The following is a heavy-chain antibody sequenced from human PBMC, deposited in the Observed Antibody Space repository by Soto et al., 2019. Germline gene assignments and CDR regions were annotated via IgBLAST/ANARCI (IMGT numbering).Heavy chain of an antibody. Sequence: SETLSLTCAVYGGSFSGYYWSWIRQPPGKGLEWIGEINHSRSTNYNPSLKSRVTISVDTSKNQFSLKLSFVTAADTAVYYCARGRKITMVRGVIPRFDPWGQGTLVTVSS. CDR3: ARGRKITMVRGVIPRFDP. CDR2: INHSRST. D-gene: IGHD3-10*01. V-gene: IGHV4-34*01. CDR1: GGSFSGYY. J-gene: IGHJ5*02.